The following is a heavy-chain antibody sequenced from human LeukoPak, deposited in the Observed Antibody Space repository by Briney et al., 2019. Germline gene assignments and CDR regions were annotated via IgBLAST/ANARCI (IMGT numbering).Heavy chain of an antibody. V-gene: IGHV3-30-3*01. CDR1: GLAFSRFW. Sequence: GGSLRLSCAASGLAFSRFWMSWVRQAPGKGLEWVAVISYDGSNKYYADSVKGRFTISRDNSKNTLYLQMNSLRAEDTAVYYCAANGVLDYWGQGTLVTVSS. J-gene: IGHJ4*02. CDR2: ISYDGSNK. CDR3: AANGVLDY. D-gene: IGHD2-8*01.